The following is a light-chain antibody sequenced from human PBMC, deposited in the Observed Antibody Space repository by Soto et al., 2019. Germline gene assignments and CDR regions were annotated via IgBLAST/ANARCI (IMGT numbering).Light chain of an antibody. CDR1: QSVSDT. J-gene: IGKJ1*01. CDR3: QQYNSWPWT. V-gene: IGKV3-15*01. CDR2: GAS. Sequence: EIVMTQSPVTLSVSPGERATLSCRASQSVSDTLTWYQQKPGQAPRLLIHGASTRATGLPARFSGSGSGTEFTLTISSLQSEDSAVYYCQQYNSWPWTFGRGTKVEVK.